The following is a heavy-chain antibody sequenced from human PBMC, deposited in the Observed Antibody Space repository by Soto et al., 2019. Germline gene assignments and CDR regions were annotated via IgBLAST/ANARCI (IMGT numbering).Heavy chain of an antibody. CDR2: IYYSGST. J-gene: IGHJ4*02. V-gene: IGHV4-59*01. Sequence: SETLSLTCTVSGGSLSSYYWSWIRQPPGKGLEWIGYIYYSGSTNYNPSLKSRVTISVDTSKNQFSLKLSSVTAADTAVYYCARAPPYCSGGSCYLNFDYWGQGTLVPVSS. D-gene: IGHD2-15*01. CDR3: ARAPPYCSGGSCYLNFDY. CDR1: GGSLSSYY.